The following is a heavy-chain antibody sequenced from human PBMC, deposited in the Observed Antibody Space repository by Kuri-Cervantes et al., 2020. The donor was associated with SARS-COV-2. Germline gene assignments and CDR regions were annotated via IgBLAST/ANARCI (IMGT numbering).Heavy chain of an antibody. V-gene: IGHV3-15*01. J-gene: IGHJ4*02. CDR2: IKSKTDGGTT. CDR1: GFTFSNAW. Sequence: GGSLRLSCAASGFTFSNAWMSWVRQAPGKGLEWVGRIKSKTDGGTTDYAAPVKGRFTISRDDSKNTLYLQMNSLKTEDTAVYYCTTDSLVLRFLEWLPPGLGYFDYWGQGTLVTVSS. D-gene: IGHD3-3*01. CDR3: TTDSLVLRFLEWLPPGLGYFDY.